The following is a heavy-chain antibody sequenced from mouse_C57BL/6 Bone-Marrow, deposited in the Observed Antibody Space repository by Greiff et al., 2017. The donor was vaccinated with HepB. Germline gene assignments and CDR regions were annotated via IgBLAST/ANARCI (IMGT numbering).Heavy chain of an antibody. CDR2: IDPNSGGT. D-gene: IGHD1-1*01. Sequence: QVQLQQSGAELVKPGASVKLSCKASGYTFTSYWMHWVKQRPGRGLEWIGRIDPNSGGTKYNEKFKSKATLTVDKPSSTAYMQLSSLTSEDSAVYYCARGYGSSYHYWYFDVWGTGTTVTVSS. CDR3: ARGYGSSYHYWYFDV. V-gene: IGHV1-72*01. CDR1: GYTFTSYW. J-gene: IGHJ1*03.